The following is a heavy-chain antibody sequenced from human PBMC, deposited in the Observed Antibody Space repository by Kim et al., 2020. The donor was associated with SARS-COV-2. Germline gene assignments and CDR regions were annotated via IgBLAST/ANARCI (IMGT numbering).Heavy chain of an antibody. Sequence: SETLSLTCTVSGGSISSYYWSWIRQPPGKGLEWIGYIYYSGSTNYNPSLKSRVTISVDTSKNQFSLKLSSVTAADTAVYYCARDRVYYGMDVWGQGTTVTVSS. CDR3: ARDRVYYGMDV. CDR1: GGSISSYY. CDR2: IYYSGST. J-gene: IGHJ6*02. V-gene: IGHV4-59*01. D-gene: IGHD3-10*01.